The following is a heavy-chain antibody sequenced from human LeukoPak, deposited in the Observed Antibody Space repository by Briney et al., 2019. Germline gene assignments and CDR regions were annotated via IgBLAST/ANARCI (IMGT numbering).Heavy chain of an antibody. J-gene: IGHJ4*02. CDR1: GITFSSYW. D-gene: IGHD1-1*01. Sequence: QSGGSLRLSCAASGITFSSYWTSWVRQAPGKGLEWVANIKQDGSEKNYVDSVKGRFTISRDNAKNSLYLQMNSLRAEDTAVYYCAREHSNWDPDYWGQGTLVTVSS. V-gene: IGHV3-7*01. CDR2: IKQDGSEK. CDR3: AREHSNWDPDY.